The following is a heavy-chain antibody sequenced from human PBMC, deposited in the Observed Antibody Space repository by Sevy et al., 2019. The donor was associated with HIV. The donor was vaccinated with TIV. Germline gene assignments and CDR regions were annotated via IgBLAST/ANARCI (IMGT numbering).Heavy chain of an antibody. CDR2: IYSGGST. V-gene: IGHV3-53*01. CDR3: ARGGLEGYGDYFDY. J-gene: IGHJ4*02. D-gene: IGHD4-17*01. Sequence: GGSLRLSCAASGFTVSSNYMSWVRQAPGKGLEWVSVIYSGGSTYYADSVKGRFTISRDNSKNTLYRQMNSLRAEDTAVYYCARGGLEGYGDYFDYWGQGTLVTASS. CDR1: GFTVSSNY.